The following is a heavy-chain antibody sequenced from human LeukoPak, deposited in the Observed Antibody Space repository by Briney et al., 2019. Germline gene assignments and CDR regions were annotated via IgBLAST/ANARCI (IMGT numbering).Heavy chain of an antibody. V-gene: IGHV3-13*01. CDR2: IGTAGDT. D-gene: IGHD3-22*01. Sequence: GGSLRLSCAASGFTFSCYDMHWVRQATGKGLEWVSAIGTAGDTYYPGSVKGRFTISRENAKNSLYLQMNSLRAGDTAVYYCARDIYYYDSSGYLSGYYGMDVWGQGTTVTVSS. CDR1: GFTFSCYD. J-gene: IGHJ6*02. CDR3: ARDIYYYDSSGYLSGYYGMDV.